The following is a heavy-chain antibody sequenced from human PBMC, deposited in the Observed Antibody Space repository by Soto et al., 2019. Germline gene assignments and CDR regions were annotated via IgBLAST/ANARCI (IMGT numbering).Heavy chain of an antibody. D-gene: IGHD3-22*01. J-gene: IGHJ3*02. CDR3: ARGGDYYDSSAPAI. CDR2: IYHSGST. CDR1: GGSISSGGYS. Sequence: PSETLSLTCAVSGGSISSGGYSWSWIRQPPGKGLEWIGYIYHSGSTYYNPSLKSRVTISVDRSKNQFSLKLSSVTAADTAVYYCARGGDYYDSSAPAIWGQGTMVTVSS. V-gene: IGHV4-30-2*01.